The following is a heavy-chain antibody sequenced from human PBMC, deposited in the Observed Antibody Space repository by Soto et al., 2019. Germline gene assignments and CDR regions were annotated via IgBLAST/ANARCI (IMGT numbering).Heavy chain of an antibody. J-gene: IGHJ6*02. V-gene: IGHV4-59*01. CDR1: GASMRSYS. Sequence: QMELQQSGPGLVKPSETLSLTCNVSGASMRSYSWTWMRLSPGKGLEWIGDIFYSGSSNLNPSLRSRLSISIDTSKNKFSLMLKSVTAADTAVYYCARDLRCCGLDVWGQGTTVTVSS. D-gene: IGHD3-9*01. CDR3: ARDLRCCGLDV. CDR2: IFYSGSS.